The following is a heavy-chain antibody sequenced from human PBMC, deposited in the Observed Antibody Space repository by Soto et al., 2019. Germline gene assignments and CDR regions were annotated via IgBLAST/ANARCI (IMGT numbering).Heavy chain of an antibody. J-gene: IGHJ4*02. CDR1: GYTFSTYY. V-gene: IGHV1-46*01. CDR2: INPSGGST. CDR3: ARYDYNGYYFDF. Sequence: QVQLVQSGAEVQKPGASVKVSCKASGYTFSTYYMHWVRQAPGQGYEWMGIINPSGGSTTYAQKFQGSVTMTRDTSTTTVYMELSSLKSEDTAVYYCARYDYNGYYFDFWGQGTLVTVSS. D-gene: IGHD4-4*01.